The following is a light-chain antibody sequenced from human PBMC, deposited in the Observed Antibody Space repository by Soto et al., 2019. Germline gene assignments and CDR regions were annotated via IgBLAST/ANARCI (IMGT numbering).Light chain of an antibody. V-gene: IGLV2-14*01. CDR2: EVT. CDR1: SSDVGGYNY. CDR3: SSYTSSDSYVV. J-gene: IGLJ2*01. Sequence: QSALTQPASVSGSPGQSITISCTGTSSDVGGYNYVSWYQQHQGKAPKLLIYEVTNRPSGVSDRFSGSKSGYTASLTISGLQAEDEADYYCSSYTSSDSYVVLGGGTKLTVL.